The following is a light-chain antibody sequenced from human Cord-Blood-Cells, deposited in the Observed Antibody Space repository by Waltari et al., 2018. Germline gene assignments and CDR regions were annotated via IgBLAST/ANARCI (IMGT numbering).Light chain of an antibody. CDR1: QGISSY. CDR3: QQLNS. J-gene: IGKJ4*01. V-gene: IGKV1-9*01. CDR2: AAS. Sequence: DIQLTQSPSFLSASVGDRVTITCRASQGISSYLAWYQQKPGKAPKLLIYAASTLQSGVPSRFRRRGSGKEIPPQIHRPQAEDFATYYCQQLNSFGGGTKVEIK.